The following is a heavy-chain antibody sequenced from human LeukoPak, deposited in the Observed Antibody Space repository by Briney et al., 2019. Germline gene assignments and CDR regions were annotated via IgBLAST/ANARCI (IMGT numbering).Heavy chain of an antibody. CDR1: GYTFSSDG. Sequence: VSVKVSCKASGYTFSSDGLSWGRQAPGQGLEWMGWISAYTGDTLYAQNLQGRVTMTTDTSTSPAYMELRTLRSDDTAVYFCARLGTDYWGQGTLVVVSS. CDR2: ISAYTGDT. V-gene: IGHV1-18*01. CDR3: ARLGTDY. J-gene: IGHJ4*02. D-gene: IGHD3-16*01.